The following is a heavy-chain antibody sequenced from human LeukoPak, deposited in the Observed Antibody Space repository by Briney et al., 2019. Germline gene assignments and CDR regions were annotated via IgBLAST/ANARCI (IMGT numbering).Heavy chain of an antibody. J-gene: IGHJ6*02. V-gene: IGHV1-69*04. CDR3: ARRTVATGGSYYGMDV. CDR1: GGTFSSYA. CDR2: IIPILGIA. D-gene: IGHD5-12*01. Sequence: SVKVSCKASGGTFSSYAISWVRQAPGQGLEWMGRIIPILGIANYAQKFQGRVTITADKSTSTAYMEVSSLRSEDTAVYYCARRTVATGGSYYGMDVWGQGTTVTVSS.